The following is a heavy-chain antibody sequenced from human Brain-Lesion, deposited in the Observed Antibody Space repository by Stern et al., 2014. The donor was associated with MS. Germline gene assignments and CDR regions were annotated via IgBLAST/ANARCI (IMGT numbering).Heavy chain of an antibody. CDR1: GYRFTSTW. V-gene: IGHV5-51*01. D-gene: IGHD6-6*01. Sequence: EVQLVQSGAEVKKPGESLKISCKGSGYRFTSTWIGWVRQMPGKGLEWMGIIWPGDSDTRYSPSFQGQVTISADKSISTAYLQWSSLQASDTAMYYCARRGDSSSSGFDYWGQGTLVIVSS. CDR3: ARRGDSSSSGFDY. J-gene: IGHJ4*02. CDR2: IWPGDSDT.